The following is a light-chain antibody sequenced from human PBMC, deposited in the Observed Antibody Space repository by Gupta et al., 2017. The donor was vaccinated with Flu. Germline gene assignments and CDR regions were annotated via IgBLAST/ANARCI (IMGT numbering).Light chain of an antibody. V-gene: IGLV2-14*01. CDR1: SSDVGGYNY. CDR3: SSYTSSSTLGGV. CDR2: EVS. J-gene: IGLJ3*02. Sequence: QSALTQPASVSGSPGKSITISCTGPSSDVGGYNYVSWYQQHPGKAPKLMIYEVSNRPSGVSNRFSGSKSGNTASLTISGHQAEDEADYYCSSYTSSSTLGGVFGGGTKLTVL.